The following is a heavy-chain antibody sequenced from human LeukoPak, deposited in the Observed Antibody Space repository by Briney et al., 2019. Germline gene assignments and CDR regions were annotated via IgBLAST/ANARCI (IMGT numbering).Heavy chain of an antibody. J-gene: IGHJ4*02. CDR1: GGSFSGYY. V-gene: IGHV4-34*01. D-gene: IGHD3-22*01. Sequence: SETLSLTCAVYGGSFSGYYWSWIRQPPGKGLEWIGEINHSGSTNYNPSLKSRVTISVDTSKNQFSLKLSSMTAADTAVYYCARGRERGGYYDYRAFDYWGQGTLVTVSS. CDR3: ARGRERGGYYDYRAFDY. CDR2: INHSGST.